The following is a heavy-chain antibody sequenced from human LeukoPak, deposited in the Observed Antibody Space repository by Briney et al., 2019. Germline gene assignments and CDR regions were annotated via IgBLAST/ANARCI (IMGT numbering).Heavy chain of an antibody. Sequence: GGSLRLSCAASGFTFSSYSMNWVRQAPGKGLEWVSSISSSSSYIYYADSVKGRFTVSRDNAKNSLYLQMNSLRAEATAVYYCARNLYRDIVVVVAVDLWGQGTLVTVSS. V-gene: IGHV3-21*01. CDR1: GFTFSSYS. D-gene: IGHD2-15*01. CDR3: ARNLYRDIVVVVAVDL. J-gene: IGHJ5*02. CDR2: ISSSSSYI.